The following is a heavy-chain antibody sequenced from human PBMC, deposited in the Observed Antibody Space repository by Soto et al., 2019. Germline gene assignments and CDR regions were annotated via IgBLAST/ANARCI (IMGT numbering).Heavy chain of an antibody. CDR1: VFTFSSYW. V-gene: IGHV3-7*01. CDR3: VKDAGYSSSWYSINGDAFDI. D-gene: IGHD6-13*01. Sequence: PGGSLRLSCEASVFTFSSYWMTWVRQAPGKGLEWVANIKQDGSEEYYVDSVKGRFSISRDNSKNTLYLQMSSLRAEDTAVYYCVKDAGYSSSWYSINGDAFDIWGQGTMVTV. J-gene: IGHJ3*02. CDR2: IKQDGSEE.